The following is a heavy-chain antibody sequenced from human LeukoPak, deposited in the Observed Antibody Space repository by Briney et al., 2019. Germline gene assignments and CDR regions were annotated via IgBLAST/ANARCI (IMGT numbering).Heavy chain of an antibody. V-gene: IGHV4-39*07. CDR2: IYYSGNT. J-gene: IGHJ6*03. CDR1: GGSISNYY. Sequence: PSETLSLTCTVSGGSISNYYWGWIRQPPGKGLEWIGSIYYSGNTYYNPSLKSRVTMSIDTSKNQFSLKVNSVTAADTAVYYCASLLGYCSGNRCPSSANYYYYLDVWGKGTTVTVSS. CDR3: ASLLGYCSGNRCPSSANYYYYLDV. D-gene: IGHD2-15*01.